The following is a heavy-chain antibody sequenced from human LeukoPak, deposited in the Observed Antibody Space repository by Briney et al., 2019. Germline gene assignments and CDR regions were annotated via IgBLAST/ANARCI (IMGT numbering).Heavy chain of an antibody. CDR3: TTDSPRTSLGKKRGYPIVGATDY. CDR1: GFTFSNAW. CDR2: IKSKTDGGTT. D-gene: IGHD1-26*01. V-gene: IGHV3-15*01. J-gene: IGHJ4*02. Sequence: GGSLRLSCAASGFTFSNAWMSWVRQAPGKGLEWVGRIKSKTDGGTTDYAAPVKGRFTISRDDSKNTLYLQMNSLKTEDTAVYYCTTDSPRTSLGKKRGYPIVGATDYWGQGTLVTVSS.